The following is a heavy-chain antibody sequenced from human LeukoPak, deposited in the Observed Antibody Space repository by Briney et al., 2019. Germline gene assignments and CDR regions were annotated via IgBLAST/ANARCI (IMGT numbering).Heavy chain of an antibody. CDR3: ATAPGIAAANTPTRLYYLDY. CDR2: IYSSGST. V-gene: IGHV4-34*01. CDR1: GGSFSGYC. J-gene: IGHJ4*02. D-gene: IGHD6-13*01. Sequence: SESLSLTCAVSGGSFSGYCWNWIRQPPGKGLEWIGEIYSSGSTNYNPSVKSRVTISGDTSKNKLSLQLSSVTAADTAVYYCATAPGIAAANTPTRLYYLDYRGQGTLVTVSS.